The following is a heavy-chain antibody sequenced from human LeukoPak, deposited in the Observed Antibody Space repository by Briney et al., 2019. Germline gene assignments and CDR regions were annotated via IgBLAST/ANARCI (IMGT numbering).Heavy chain of an antibody. J-gene: IGHJ5*02. V-gene: IGHV1-69*13. CDR2: IIPIFGTA. Sequence: GASVKVSCKASGGTFSSYAISWVRQAPGQGLEWMGGIIPIFGTANYAQKFQGRVTITADESTSTAYMELSSLRSEDTAVYYCASSTVLLWFGEPNNWFDPWGQGTLVTVSS. D-gene: IGHD3-10*01. CDR3: ASSTVLLWFGEPNNWFDP. CDR1: GGTFSSYA.